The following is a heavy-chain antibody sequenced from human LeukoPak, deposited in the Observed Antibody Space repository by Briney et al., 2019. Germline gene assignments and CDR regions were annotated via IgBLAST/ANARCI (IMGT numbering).Heavy chain of an antibody. CDR3: TRSDFYYDSSGYYPSFGY. D-gene: IGHD3-22*01. J-gene: IGHJ4*02. Sequence: GGSLRLSCAASGFTFTNAWMSWVRQAPGKGLEWVGRIKSKIDGGTTDYAAPVKGRFTISRDDSKSIAYLQMNSLKTEDTAVYYCTRSDFYYDSSGYYPSFGYWGQGTLVTVSS. CDR1: GFTFTNAW. V-gene: IGHV3-15*01. CDR2: IKSKIDGGTT.